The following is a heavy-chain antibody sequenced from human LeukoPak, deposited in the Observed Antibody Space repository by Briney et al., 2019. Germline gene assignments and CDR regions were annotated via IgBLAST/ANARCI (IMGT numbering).Heavy chain of an antibody. CDR2: VSYSGST. Sequence: PSETLSLTCTVSGGSISSSSYYWGWIPQPPGKGLEWIGSVSYSGSTNYNPSRKSRVTISIDTSKHQFSLKLRSVTAAETAVYYCARGMSYGSSPIDIWGQGTMVTVSS. V-gene: IGHV4-39*07. CDR1: GGSISSSSYY. D-gene: IGHD5-18*01. CDR3: ARGMSYGSSPIDI. J-gene: IGHJ3*02.